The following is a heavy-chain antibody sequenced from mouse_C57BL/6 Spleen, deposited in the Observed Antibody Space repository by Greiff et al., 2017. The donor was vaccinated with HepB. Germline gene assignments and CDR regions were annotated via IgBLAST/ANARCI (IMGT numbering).Heavy chain of an antibody. Sequence: EVQLVESGEGLVKPGGSLKLSCAASGFTFRSYALSWVRQTPKKRLEWVAYISSGGDYIYYADTVKGRFTISRDNARNTLYLQMSSLKSEDTAMYYGTRAGVSATASSRAGFAYWGQGTLVTVSA. D-gene: IGHD1-2*01. CDR1: GFTFRSYA. V-gene: IGHV5-9-1*02. CDR2: ISSGGDYI. CDR3: TRAGVSATASSRAGFAY. J-gene: IGHJ3*01.